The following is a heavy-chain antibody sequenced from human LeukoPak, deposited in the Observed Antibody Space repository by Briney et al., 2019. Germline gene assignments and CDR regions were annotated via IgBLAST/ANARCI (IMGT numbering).Heavy chain of an antibody. CDR3: ARGLITFGGVILY. Sequence: GGSLRLSCAASGFTLSSHGMHWVRQAPGKGLEWVAIMSYDRHNEFYTDSVKGRFTISRDNSKNTLYLQMNSLRAEDTAVYYCARGLITFGGVILYWGQGTLVTVSS. D-gene: IGHD3-16*02. CDR1: GFTLSSHG. CDR2: MSYDRHNE. J-gene: IGHJ4*02. V-gene: IGHV3-30*03.